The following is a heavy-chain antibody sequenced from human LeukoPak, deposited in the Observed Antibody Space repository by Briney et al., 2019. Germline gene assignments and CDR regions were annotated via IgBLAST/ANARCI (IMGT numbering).Heavy chain of an antibody. D-gene: IGHD1-26*01. CDR1: GGSISSYY. Sequence: SSETLSLTCTVSGGSISSYYWSWIRQPPGKGLEWIGYIYYSGSTNYNPSLKSRVTISVDTSKNQFSLKLSSVTAADTAVYYCARDLTGEGYFDYWGQGILVTVSS. J-gene: IGHJ4*02. CDR2: IYYSGST. V-gene: IGHV4-59*01. CDR3: ARDLTGEGYFDY.